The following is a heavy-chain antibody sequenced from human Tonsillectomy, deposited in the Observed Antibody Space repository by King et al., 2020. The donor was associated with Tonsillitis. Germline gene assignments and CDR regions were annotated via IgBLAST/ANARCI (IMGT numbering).Heavy chain of an antibody. CDR3: ARVRHDHGSGSLDY. CDR1: GGSISKYY. V-gene: IGHV4-59*01. CDR2: VYYSGGT. Sequence: VQLQESGPGLVKPSETLSLTCTVSGGSISKYYWTWIRQPPGKGLEWIGYVYYSGGTDYNPSLKSGVTILVDTSKNQFSLRLSAVTAAETAIYYCARVRHDHGSGSLDYWGQGTLVTVSS. J-gene: IGHJ4*02. D-gene: IGHD3-10*01.